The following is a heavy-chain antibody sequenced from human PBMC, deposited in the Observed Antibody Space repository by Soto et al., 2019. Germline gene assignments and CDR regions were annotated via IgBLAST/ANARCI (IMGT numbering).Heavy chain of an antibody. CDR2: INPSGGST. CDR1: GYTFTSYY. D-gene: IGHD6-19*01. V-gene: IGHV1-46*03. CDR3: ARDFGFVAVAGTGPPPFDY. Sequence: GASVKVSCKASGYTFTSYYMHWMRQAPGQGLEWMGIINPSGGSTSYAQKFQGRVTMTRDTSTSTVYMELSCLRPEDTAVYYCARDFGFVAVAGTGPPPFDYWGQGTLVTVSS. J-gene: IGHJ4*02.